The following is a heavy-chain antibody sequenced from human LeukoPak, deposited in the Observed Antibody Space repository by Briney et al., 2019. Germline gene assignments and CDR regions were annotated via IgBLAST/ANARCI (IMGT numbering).Heavy chain of an antibody. CDR1: GYTFTSYY. CDR3: ARDWGDYYDSRGPSYPVGAFDI. J-gene: IGHJ3*02. V-gene: IGHV1-46*01. CDR2: INPSGGST. Sequence: PVASVKVSCKASGYTFTSYYMHWVRQAPGQGLELMGIINPSGGSTSYAQKFQGRVTMTRDTSTSTVYMELSSLRSEDTAVYYCARDWGDYYDSRGPSYPVGAFDIWGQGTMVTVSS. D-gene: IGHD3-22*01.